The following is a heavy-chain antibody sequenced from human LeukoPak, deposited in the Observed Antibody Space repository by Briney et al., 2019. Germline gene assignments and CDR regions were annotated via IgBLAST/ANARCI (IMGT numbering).Heavy chain of an antibody. CDR2: IYTSGST. CDR3: AREKSLMWELPRNKWFDP. J-gene: IGHJ5*02. V-gene: IGHV4-4*07. D-gene: IGHD1-26*01. Sequence: PSETLSLTCTVSGGSISSYYWSWIRQPAGKGLEWIGRIYTSGSTNYNPSLKSRVTMSVDTSKNQFSLKLSSVTAADTAVYYCAREKSLMWELPRNKWFDPWGQGTLVTVSS. CDR1: GGSISSYY.